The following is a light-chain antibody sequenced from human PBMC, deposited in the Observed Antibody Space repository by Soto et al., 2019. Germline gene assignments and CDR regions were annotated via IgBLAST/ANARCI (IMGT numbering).Light chain of an antibody. V-gene: IGKV2-28*01. CDR2: LGS. CDR1: QSLLHSNGYNY. Sequence: DIVMTQSPLSLPVTPGEPASISCRSSQSLLHSNGYNYLDWYLQKPGQSPQLLIYLGSNRASGVPDRFSGSGSGTDFTLKISRVEAEDVGVYYCMQALQTPITLGHGTLLEIK. J-gene: IGKJ5*01. CDR3: MQALQTPIT.